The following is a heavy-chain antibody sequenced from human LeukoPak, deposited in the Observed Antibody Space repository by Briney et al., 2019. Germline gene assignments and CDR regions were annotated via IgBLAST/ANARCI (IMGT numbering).Heavy chain of an antibody. Sequence: SQTLSLTCTVSGGSISSGGYYWSWIRQHPGKGLEWIGYIYYSGSTYYNPSLKSRVTISVDTSKNQFSLKLSSVTAADTAVYYCARVPSRYGYIAVADDYWGQGTLVTVSS. CDR3: ARVPSRYGYIAVADDY. CDR2: IYYSGST. CDR1: GGSISSGGYY. D-gene: IGHD6-19*01. V-gene: IGHV4-31*03. J-gene: IGHJ4*02.